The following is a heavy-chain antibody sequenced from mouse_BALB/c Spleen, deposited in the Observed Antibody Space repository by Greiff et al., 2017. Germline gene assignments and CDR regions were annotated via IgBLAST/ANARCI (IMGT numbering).Heavy chain of an antibody. CDR3: AWGNYYFDY. J-gene: IGHJ2*01. CDR1: GYSITSDYA. D-gene: IGHD2-1*01. V-gene: IGHV3-2*02. CDR2: ISYSGST. Sequence: VQLQQSGPGLVKPSQSLSLTCTVTGYSITSDYAWNWIRQFPGNKLEWMGYISYSGSTSYNPSLKSRISITRDTSKNQFFLQLNSVTTEDTATYYCAWGNYYFDYWGQGTTLTVSS.